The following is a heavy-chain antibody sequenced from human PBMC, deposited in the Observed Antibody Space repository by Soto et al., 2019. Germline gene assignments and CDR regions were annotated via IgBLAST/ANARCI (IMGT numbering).Heavy chain of an antibody. J-gene: IGHJ4*02. D-gene: IGHD2-15*01. CDR2: IYYSGST. Sequence: TSETLSLTCPVSGCSISSGDYYWSRIRQPPGKGLEWIGYIYYSGSTYYNPSLKSRVTISVDTSKNQFSLKLSSVTAADTAVYYCARARGARYFDYWGQGTLVTVSS. CDR1: GCSISSGDYY. CDR3: ARARGARYFDY. V-gene: IGHV4-30-4*01.